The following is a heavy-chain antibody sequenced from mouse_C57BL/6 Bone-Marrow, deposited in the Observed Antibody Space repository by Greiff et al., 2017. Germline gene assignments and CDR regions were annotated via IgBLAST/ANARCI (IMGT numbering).Heavy chain of an antibody. CDR3: ACWGVNWDF. J-gene: IGHJ2*01. CDR2: IDPSDSYT. Sequence: QVQLQQPGAELVMPGASVKLSCKASGYTFTSSWMHWVKQRPGQGLVWIGEIDPSDSYTNYNQKFKGKSTLTADKSSNTAYMHISILTSAYTAVYYCACWGVNWDFWFQGTTLTVSS. CDR1: GYTFTSSW. D-gene: IGHD4-1*01. V-gene: IGHV1-69*01.